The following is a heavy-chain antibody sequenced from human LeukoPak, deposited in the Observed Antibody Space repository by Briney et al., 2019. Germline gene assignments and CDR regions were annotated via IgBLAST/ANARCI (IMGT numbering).Heavy chain of an antibody. V-gene: IGHV3-23*01. CDR3: ANSNYARTSDY. CDR2: ISGSGGST. CDR1: GFTFSSYA. D-gene: IGHD1-7*01. Sequence: GGSLRLSCAASGFTFSSYAMSLVRQAPGKGLEWVSAISGSGGSTYYADSVKGRFTISRDNSKNTLYLQMNSLRAEDTAVYYCANSNYARTSDYWGQGTLVTVSS. J-gene: IGHJ4*02.